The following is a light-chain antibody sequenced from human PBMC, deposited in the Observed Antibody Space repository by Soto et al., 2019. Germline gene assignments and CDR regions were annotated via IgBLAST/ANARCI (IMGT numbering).Light chain of an antibody. CDR1: QSVSSY. Sequence: EIVMTQSPATLSVSPGERATLSCRASQSVSSYLAWYQQKPGQAPRLLIYDASNRVTGIPARFSGSGSGTEFTLTISSLQSEDFAVYYCQQYNNWPRTFGQGTKVDIK. CDR2: DAS. CDR3: QQYNNWPRT. J-gene: IGKJ1*01. V-gene: IGKV3D-15*01.